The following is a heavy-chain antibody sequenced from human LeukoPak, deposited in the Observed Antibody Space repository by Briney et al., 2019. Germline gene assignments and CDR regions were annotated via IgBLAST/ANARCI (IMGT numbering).Heavy chain of an antibody. Sequence: SETLSLTCTVSGGSVISDTYYWGWIRQPPGKGLEWIGSIHYSESTYYTPSLKTRITMSVDTSKNQVSLKLRSVTAADTAVYFCARHAKYNYFVPWGQGTLVTVSS. CDR2: IHYSEST. V-gene: IGHV4-39*01. J-gene: IGHJ5*02. CDR3: ARHAKYNYFVP. CDR1: GGSVISDTYY.